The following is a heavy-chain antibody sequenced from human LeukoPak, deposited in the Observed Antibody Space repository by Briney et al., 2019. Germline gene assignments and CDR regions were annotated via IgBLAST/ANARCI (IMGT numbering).Heavy chain of an antibody. CDR3: SKSPVGNVLDS. CDR2: INAGNGNT. V-gene: IGHV1-3*01. CDR1: GYTFTSYA. D-gene: IGHD2-8*01. Sequence: ASVKVSCKASGYTFTSYAMHWVRQAPGQRLEWMGWINAGNGNTKYSQKFQGRVTITRDTSASTAYMELSSLKTEDTAVYYCSKSPVGNVLDSWGQGTLVTVSS. J-gene: IGHJ5*01.